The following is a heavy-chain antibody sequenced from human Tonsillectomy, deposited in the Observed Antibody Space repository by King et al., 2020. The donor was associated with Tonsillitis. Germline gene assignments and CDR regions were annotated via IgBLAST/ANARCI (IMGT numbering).Heavy chain of an antibody. CDR2: ISAYNGNT. CDR3: ARLDYGDDYFDY. J-gene: IGHJ4*02. D-gene: IGHD4-17*01. CDR1: GYTLTTYG. Sequence: VQLVESGAEVKKPGASVKVSCKASGYTLTTYGISWVRQAPGEGLEWMGWISAYNGNTNYAQRLQGRVTMTTDTSTSTAYMDLRSLRSDDTAVYYCARLDYGDDYFDYWGQGTLVTVSS. V-gene: IGHV1-18*01.